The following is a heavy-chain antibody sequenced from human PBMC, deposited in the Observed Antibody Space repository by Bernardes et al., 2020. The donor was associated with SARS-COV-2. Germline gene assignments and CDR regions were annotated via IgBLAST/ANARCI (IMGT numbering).Heavy chain of an antibody. CDR2: LKRKADGVTA. CDR3: AALDR. V-gene: IGHV3-15*05. CDR1: GFTVADTT. Sequence: GGSLRLSCAVSGFTVADTTMIWVRQGPGKGLEWVGRLKRKADGVTADYAAPVEGRFTISRDESRNTFSLEMNSLTIEDTATYYCAALDRWGQGTLVTVSS. J-gene: IGHJ4*01. D-gene: IGHD3-3*02.